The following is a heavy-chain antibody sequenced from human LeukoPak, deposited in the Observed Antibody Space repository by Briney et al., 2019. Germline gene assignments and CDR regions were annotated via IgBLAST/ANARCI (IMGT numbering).Heavy chain of an antibody. CDR1: EFTFSSYA. CDR3: AKDLAPTPAAGMDV. D-gene: IGHD6-13*01. Sequence: GGSLRLSCAASEFTFSSYAMSWVRQAPGKGLEWVSTITSSGGSTYYADSVKGRFTISRDNSKNTLYLQMNSLRAEDTAVYYCAKDLAPTPAAGMDVWGQGTTVTVSS. CDR2: ITSSGGST. V-gene: IGHV3-23*01. J-gene: IGHJ6*02.